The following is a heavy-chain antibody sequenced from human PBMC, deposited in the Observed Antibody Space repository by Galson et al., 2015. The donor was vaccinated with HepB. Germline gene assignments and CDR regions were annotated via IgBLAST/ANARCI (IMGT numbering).Heavy chain of an antibody. Sequence: ETLSLTCTVSGASVTTGSYYWSWIRQAPGKPLEWIGHLFHSGTTNYSPSLRDRVTISAETSKNFSLKLTSLTTADTAVYYCAGRYSGSYRFDYWGQGILVTVSS. V-gene: IGHV4-61*01. CDR3: AGRYSGSYRFDY. J-gene: IGHJ4*02. D-gene: IGHD1-26*01. CDR2: LFHSGTT. CDR1: GASVTTGSYY.